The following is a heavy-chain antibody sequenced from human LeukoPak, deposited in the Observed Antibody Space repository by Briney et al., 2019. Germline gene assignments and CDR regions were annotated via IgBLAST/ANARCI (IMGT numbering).Heavy chain of an antibody. CDR2: FDPEDGET. Sequence: ASVKVSCKVSGYTLTELSMHWVRQAPGKGLEWMGGFDPEDGETIYAQKFQGRVTMTEDTSTDTAYMELSSLRSEDTAVYYCARGGEYYYGSGSYWFDPWGQGTLVTVSS. CDR1: GYTLTELS. J-gene: IGHJ5*02. V-gene: IGHV1-24*01. D-gene: IGHD3-10*01. CDR3: ARGGEYYYGSGSYWFDP.